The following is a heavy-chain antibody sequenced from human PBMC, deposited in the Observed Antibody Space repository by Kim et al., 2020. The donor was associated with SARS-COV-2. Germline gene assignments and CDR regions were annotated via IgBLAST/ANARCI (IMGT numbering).Heavy chain of an antibody. V-gene: IGHV4-34*01. CDR3: ARGLLETWIQLWHKVPSRWFDP. J-gene: IGHJ5*02. D-gene: IGHD5-18*01. CDR2: INHSGST. Sequence: SETLSLTCAVYGGSFSGYYWSWIRQPPGKGLEWIGEINHSGSTNYNPSLKSRVTISVDTSKNQFSLKLSSVTAADTAVYYCARGLLETWIQLWHKVPSRWFDPWGQGTLVTVSS. CDR1: GGSFSGYY.